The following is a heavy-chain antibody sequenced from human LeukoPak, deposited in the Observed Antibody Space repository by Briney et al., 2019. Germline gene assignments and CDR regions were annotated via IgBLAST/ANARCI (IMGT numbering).Heavy chain of an antibody. V-gene: IGHV1-69*05. J-gene: IGHJ4*02. CDR2: IIPIFGTA. D-gene: IGHD1-26*01. CDR3: ARDLGGSYLLDY. CDR1: GGTFSSCA. Sequence: SVKVSCKASGGTFSSCAISWVRQAPGQGLEWMRGIIPIFGTANYAQKFQGRVTITTDESTSTAYMELSSLRSEDTAVYYCARDLGGSYLLDYWGQGTLVTVSS.